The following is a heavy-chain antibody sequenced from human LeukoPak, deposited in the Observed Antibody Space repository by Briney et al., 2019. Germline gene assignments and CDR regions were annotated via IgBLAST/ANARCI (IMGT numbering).Heavy chain of an antibody. D-gene: IGHD1-26*01. Sequence: ASVKVSCKASGYTFTGYYMHWVRQAPGQGLEWMGWINPNSGGTNYAQKFQGRATMTRDTSISTAYMELSRLRSDDTAVYYCARDRATDYYYYMDVWGKGTTVTVSS. CDR2: INPNSGGT. CDR1: GYTFTGYY. CDR3: ARDRATDYYYYMDV. J-gene: IGHJ6*03. V-gene: IGHV1-2*02.